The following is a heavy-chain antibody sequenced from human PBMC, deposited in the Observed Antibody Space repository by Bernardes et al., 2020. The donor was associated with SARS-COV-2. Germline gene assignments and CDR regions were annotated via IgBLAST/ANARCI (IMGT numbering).Heavy chain of an antibody. J-gene: IGHJ5*02. V-gene: IGHV3-66*01. CDR1: GLTVSSNY. CDR2: IHSDGTT. CDR3: TRDPGYGSGNVLFDP. D-gene: IGHD3-10*01. Sequence: GGSLRLSCAASGLTVSSNYMGWVRQAPGKGLEWVSVIHSDGTTYYADSIKDRFSISRDNSKNSVYLQMNSLRADDTAVYHCTRDPGYGSGNVLFDPWGQGTLVTVSS.